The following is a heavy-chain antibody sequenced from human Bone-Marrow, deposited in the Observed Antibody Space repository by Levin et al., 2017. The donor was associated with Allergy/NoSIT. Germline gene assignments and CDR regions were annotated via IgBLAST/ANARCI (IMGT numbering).Heavy chain of an antibody. CDR1: GGSISSGGFY. CDR3: ASGLLDYYSDTSGPHPLYYYYAMDV. CDR2: IYYSGST. D-gene: IGHD3-22*01. J-gene: IGHJ6*02. Sequence: LRLSCTVSGGSISSGGFYWSWIRQFPGKGLEWIGYIYYSGSTYYNPSLKSRLTISVDTSKNQFSLKLSSVTAADTAVYDCASGLLDYYSDTSGPHPLYYYYAMDVWGQGTTVTVSS. V-gene: IGHV4-31*03.